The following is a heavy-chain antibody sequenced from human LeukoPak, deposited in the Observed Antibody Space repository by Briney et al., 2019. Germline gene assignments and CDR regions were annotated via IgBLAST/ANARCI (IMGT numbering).Heavy chain of an antibody. J-gene: IGHJ4*02. D-gene: IGHD3-22*01. Sequence: ASVKVSCKASGYTFTSYDINWVRQATGQGLEWMGWMNPNSGNTGYAQKFQGRVTIARNTSISTAYMELSSLRSEDTAVYYCARTPKTYYYDSSGSPDYWGQGTLVTVSS. CDR2: MNPNSGNT. CDR1: GYTFTSYD. V-gene: IGHV1-8*03. CDR3: ARTPKTYYYDSSGSPDY.